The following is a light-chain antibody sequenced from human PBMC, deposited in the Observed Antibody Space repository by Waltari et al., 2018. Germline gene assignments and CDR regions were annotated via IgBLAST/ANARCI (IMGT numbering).Light chain of an antibody. Sequence: QLVLTQSPSTSASLGASVRLTCTLRSGPSSPVIPSHQQPLAKGPRYLMRVNSDGSHSKGDEIPERFSGSSSGAERYLTISSLQSEDEADYYCQTGGHGTWVFGGGTKLTVL. CDR3: QTGGHGTWV. J-gene: IGLJ3*02. V-gene: IGLV4-69*01. CDR2: VNSDGSH. CDR1: SGPSSPV.